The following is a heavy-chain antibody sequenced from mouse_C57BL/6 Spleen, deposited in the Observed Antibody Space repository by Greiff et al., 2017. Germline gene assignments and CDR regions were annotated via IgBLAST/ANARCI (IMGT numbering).Heavy chain of an antibody. CDR3: ARPYITTVVATRAMDY. CDR2: ISSGSSTI. CDR1: GFTFSDYG. V-gene: IGHV5-17*01. Sequence: VQLKQSGGGLVKPGGSLKLSCAASGFTFSDYGMHWVRQAPEKGLEWVAYISSGSSTIYYADTVKGRFTISRDNAKNTLFLQMTSLRSEDTAMYYCARPYITTVVATRAMDYWGQGTSVTVSS. J-gene: IGHJ4*01. D-gene: IGHD1-1*01.